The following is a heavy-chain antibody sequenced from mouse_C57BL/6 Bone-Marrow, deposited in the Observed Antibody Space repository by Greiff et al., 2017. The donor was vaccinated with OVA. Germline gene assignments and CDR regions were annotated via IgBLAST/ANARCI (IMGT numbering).Heavy chain of an antibody. CDR1: GYTFTSYW. J-gene: IGHJ3*01. CDR3: ARGGFYYGSIWFAY. Sequence: QVQLQQPGAELVRPGSSVKLSCKASGYTFTSYWMDWVKQRPGQGLEWIGNIYPSDSETPYNQKFKDKATLTVDKSSSTAYMQLSSLTSEDSAVYYCARGGFYYGSIWFAYWGQGTLVTVSA. CDR2: IYPSDSET. D-gene: IGHD1-1*01. V-gene: IGHV1-61*01.